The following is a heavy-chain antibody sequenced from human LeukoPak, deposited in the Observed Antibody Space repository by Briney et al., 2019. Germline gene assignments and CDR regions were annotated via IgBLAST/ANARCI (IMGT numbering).Heavy chain of an antibody. CDR1: GGSFSGYY. D-gene: IGHD3-3*01. V-gene: IGHV4-34*01. CDR3: ARSPYYDFWSGYYTGYYYGMDV. J-gene: IGHJ6*02. CDR2: INHSGST. Sequence: SETLSLTCAVYGGSFSGYYRSWIRQPPGKGLEWIGEINHSGSTNYNPSLKSRVTISVDTSKNQFSLKLSSVTAADTAVYCCARSPYYDFWSGYYTGYYYGMDVWGQGTTVTVSS.